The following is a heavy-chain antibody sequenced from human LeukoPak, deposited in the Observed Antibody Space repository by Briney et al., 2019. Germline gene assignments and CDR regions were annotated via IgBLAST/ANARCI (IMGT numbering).Heavy chain of an antibody. V-gene: IGHV4-34*01. CDR2: INHSGST. D-gene: IGHD2-2*01. CDR1: GGSFSGYY. J-gene: IGHJ4*02. Sequence: SETLSLTCAVYGGSFSGYYWSWIRQPPGKGREWIGEINHSGSTNYNPSLKSRVTISVDTSKNQFSLKLSSVTAADTAVYYCARGGSGKYCSSTSCHSNFDYWGQGTLVTVSS. CDR3: ARGGSGKYCSSTSCHSNFDY.